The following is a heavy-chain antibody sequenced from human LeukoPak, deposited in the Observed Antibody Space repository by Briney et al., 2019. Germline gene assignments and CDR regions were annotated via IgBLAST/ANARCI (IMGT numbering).Heavy chain of an antibody. Sequence: SQTLSLTCAISGDNVSNNSAARNWIRQSPSRGLEWLGRTYYRSKWCNDYALSVKSRITINPDTSKNQFSLHLNSVTPDDTAVYYCVRAAAGGWFFQHWGQGTLVTVSS. CDR2: TYYRSKWCN. CDR3: VRAAAGGWFFQH. J-gene: IGHJ1*01. D-gene: IGHD6-13*01. CDR1: GDNVSNNSAA. V-gene: IGHV6-1*01.